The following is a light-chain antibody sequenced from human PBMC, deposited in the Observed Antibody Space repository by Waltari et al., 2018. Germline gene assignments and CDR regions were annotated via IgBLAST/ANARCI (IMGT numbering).Light chain of an antibody. J-gene: IGLJ1*01. Sequence: QSALSQPASVSGSPGQSLTITCTGASTDPASYNLVAWYQHHPNIAPKLIIYEATKRPSGISHRFSGAKSGATASLRISGLQADDEADYYCCSYTGSSTSYGCGGGTKVTVL. CDR2: EAT. CDR3: CSYTGSSTSYG. CDR1: STDPASYNL. V-gene: IGLV2-23*01.